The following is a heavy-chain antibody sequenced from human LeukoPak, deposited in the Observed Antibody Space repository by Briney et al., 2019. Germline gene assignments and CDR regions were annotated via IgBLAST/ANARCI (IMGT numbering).Heavy chain of an antibody. J-gene: IGHJ3*02. V-gene: IGHV1-18*01. D-gene: IGHD5/OR15-5a*01. CDR3: VRDESVFDI. CDR1: DYTLIDYD. CDR2: ISGYNGIT. Sequence: ASVKVSCKASDYTLIDYDISWVRQAPGQGLEWKGWISGYNGITNYAQKLQGRVTMTTDTSSTTAYMELRSLRFDDTAMYYCVRDESVFDIWGQGTMVTVSS.